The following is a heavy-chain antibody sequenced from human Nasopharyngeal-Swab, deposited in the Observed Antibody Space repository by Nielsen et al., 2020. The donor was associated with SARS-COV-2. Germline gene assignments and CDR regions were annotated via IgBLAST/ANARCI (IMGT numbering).Heavy chain of an antibody. CDR1: GFTFNSYG. V-gene: IGHV3-48*02. CDR3: VKGMPQSGGMDV. D-gene: IGHD2-2*01. CDR2: ISGSTGTI. J-gene: IGHJ6*03. Sequence: GESLKISCAASGFTFNSYGMNWVRQAPGKGLQWVSYISGSTGTIYYADSVKGRFTISRDNAKNSLYLQMNSLREEDTAVYYCVKGMPQSGGMDVWGKGTTVSVSS.